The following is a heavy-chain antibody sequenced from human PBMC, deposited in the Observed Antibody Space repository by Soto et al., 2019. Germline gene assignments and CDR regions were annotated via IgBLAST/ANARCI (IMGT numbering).Heavy chain of an antibody. Sequence: GGSLRLSCAASGFTFSNAWMSWVRQAPGKGLEWVGRIKSKTDGGTTDYAAPVKGRFTISRDDSKNTLYLQMNSLKTEDTAVYYCTTSQTVKYYYYYGMDVWGQGTTVTVSS. V-gene: IGHV3-15*01. CDR1: GFTFSNAW. J-gene: IGHJ6*02. CDR2: IKSKTDGGTT. D-gene: IGHD4-17*01. CDR3: TTSQTVKYYYYYGMDV.